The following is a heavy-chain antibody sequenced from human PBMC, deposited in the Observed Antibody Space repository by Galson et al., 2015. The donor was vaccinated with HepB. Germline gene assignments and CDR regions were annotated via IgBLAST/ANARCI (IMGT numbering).Heavy chain of an antibody. Sequence: SVKVSCKASGGTFSSYAISWVRQAPGQGLEWMGGIIPIFGTANYAQKFQGRVTITADESTSTAYMELSSLRSEDTAVYYCARAQLVPRYYYYYYMDVWGKGTTVTVSS. V-gene: IGHV1-69*13. CDR3: ARAQLVPRYYYYYYMDV. CDR2: IIPIFGTA. J-gene: IGHJ6*03. CDR1: GGTFSSYA. D-gene: IGHD6-6*01.